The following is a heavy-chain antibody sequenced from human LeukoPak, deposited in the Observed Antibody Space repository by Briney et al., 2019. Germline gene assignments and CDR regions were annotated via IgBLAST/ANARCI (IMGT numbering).Heavy chain of an antibody. CDR1: GYTFTNYG. CDR2: ISAYNGNT. CDR3: ARSPHRFCSSWYDCYFDY. D-gene: IGHD6-13*01. V-gene: IGHV1-18*01. J-gene: IGHJ4*02. Sequence: EASVKVSCKASGYTFTNYGISWVRQAPGQGLEWMGWISAYNGNTNYAQKFQGRVTITTDESTSTAYMELSSLRSEDTAVYYCARSPHRFCSSWYDCYFDYWGQGTLVTVSS.